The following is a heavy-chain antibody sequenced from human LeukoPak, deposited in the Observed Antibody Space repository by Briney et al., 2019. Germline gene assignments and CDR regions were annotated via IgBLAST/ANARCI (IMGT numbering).Heavy chain of an antibody. D-gene: IGHD6-19*01. Sequence: GGSLRLSCAASEFTFSSSAMSWVRQAPGKGLEWVSAISGSGGSTYYADSVKGRFTISRDNSKNTLYLQMNSLRAEDTAVYYCAKAGYSSGWYVFDYWGQGTLVTVSS. V-gene: IGHV3-23*01. CDR2: ISGSGGST. CDR1: EFTFSSSA. CDR3: AKAGYSSGWYVFDY. J-gene: IGHJ4*02.